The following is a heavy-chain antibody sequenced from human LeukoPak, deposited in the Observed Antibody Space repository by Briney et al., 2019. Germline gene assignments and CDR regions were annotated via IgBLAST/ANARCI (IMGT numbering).Heavy chain of an antibody. Sequence: GASVKVSCKASGYTFTSNAMHWVRQAPGQRLEWMGWINGGNGNTKYSQNFQGRVTITRDTSASTAYMELSSLTSEDTAVYYCARDGIDILTGPLNSWGQGTLVTVSS. D-gene: IGHD3-9*01. CDR3: ARDGIDILTGPLNS. CDR1: GYTFTSNA. V-gene: IGHV1-3*01. J-gene: IGHJ4*02. CDR2: INGGNGNT.